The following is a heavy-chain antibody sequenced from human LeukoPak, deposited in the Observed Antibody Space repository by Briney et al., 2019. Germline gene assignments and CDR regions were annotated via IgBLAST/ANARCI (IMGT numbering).Heavy chain of an antibody. V-gene: IGHV4-4*07. CDR3: ARDDKGYYDGRWTAFDI. J-gene: IGHJ3*02. CDR1: GASISDTA. D-gene: IGHD4-23*01. CDR2: VFSSGAT. Sequence: SETLSLTCTVSGASISDTAWSWVRHPAGRGLEWIGRVFSSGATLYNPSLNGRVSMSVDASKKQVSLKVTPVTVADTAVYYCARDDKGYYDGRWTAFDIWGQGTVVTVSS.